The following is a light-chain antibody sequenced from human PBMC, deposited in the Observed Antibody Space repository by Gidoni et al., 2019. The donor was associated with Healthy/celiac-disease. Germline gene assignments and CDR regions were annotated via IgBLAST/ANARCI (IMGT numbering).Light chain of an antibody. V-gene: IGKV3-11*01. CDR1: QSVSSY. J-gene: IGKJ4*01. CDR2: YAS. Sequence: EIVLTQSPATLSLSPGESATLSCSASQSVSSYLAWYQQKPGQAPRLLIYYASNRAPGIPARFSGSGSWTDFTPTISSLEPEDFAVYYCQQRSNWPPLTFGGGTKVEIK. CDR3: QQRSNWPPLT.